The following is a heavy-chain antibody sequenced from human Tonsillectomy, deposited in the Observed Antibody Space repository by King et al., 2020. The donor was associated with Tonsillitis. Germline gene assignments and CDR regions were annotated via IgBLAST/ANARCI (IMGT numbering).Heavy chain of an antibody. J-gene: IGHJ2*01. V-gene: IGHV3-20*04. CDR3: AGPRGYYYDSSGDGYFDL. CDR2: INWNGGST. CDR1: GFTFDDYG. D-gene: IGHD3-22*01. Sequence: VQLVESGGGVVRPGGSLRLSCAASGFTFDDYGMSWVRQAPGKGLEWVSGINWNGGSTGYADSVQGRFTISRDNAKNSLYLQMNSLRAEETALYYCAGPRGYYYDSSGDGYFDLWGRGTLVTVSS.